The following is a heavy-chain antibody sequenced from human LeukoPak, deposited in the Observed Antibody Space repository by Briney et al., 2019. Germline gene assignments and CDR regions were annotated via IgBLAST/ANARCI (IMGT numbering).Heavy chain of an antibody. D-gene: IGHD6-13*01. CDR2: IYTSGST. V-gene: IGHV4-61*02. J-gene: IGHJ4*02. Sequence: SETLSLTCTVSGGSISSGSYYWSWIRQPAGKGLEWIGRIYTSGSTDYNPSLKSRVTISLDTSKNQFSLKLSSVTAADTAVYYCARDRDSSSYFDYWGQGTLVTVSS. CDR1: GGSISSGSYY. CDR3: ARDRDSSSYFDY.